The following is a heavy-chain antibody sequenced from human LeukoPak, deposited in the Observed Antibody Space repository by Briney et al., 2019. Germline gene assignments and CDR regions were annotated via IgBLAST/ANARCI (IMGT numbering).Heavy chain of an antibody. V-gene: IGHV5-10-1*01. Sequence: GESLRISRKGSGYRFTSYWIDWARQMPGKGLEWMGRIDPSDSYTNYSPSFQGHVTISADNSISTAYLQWSGLKASDTAMYYCARRATSVRGIPLFDYWGQGTLVTVSS. CDR1: GYRFTSYW. CDR2: IDPSDSYT. CDR3: ARRATSVRGIPLFDY. D-gene: IGHD3-10*01. J-gene: IGHJ4*02.